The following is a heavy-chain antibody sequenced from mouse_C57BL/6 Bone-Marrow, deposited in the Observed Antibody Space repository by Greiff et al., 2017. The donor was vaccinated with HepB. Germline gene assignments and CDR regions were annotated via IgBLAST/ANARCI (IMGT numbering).Heavy chain of an antibody. CDR2: IWSGGST. J-gene: IGHJ4*01. CDR1: GFSLTSYG. V-gene: IGHV2-4*01. D-gene: IGHD2-3*01. CDR3: AKGGLLRYAMDY. Sequence: VQLQESGPGLVQPSQSLSITCTVSGFSLTSYGVHWVRQPPGKGLEWLGVIWSGGSTDYNAAFISRLSISKDNSKSQVFFKMNSLQADDTAIYCCAKGGLLRYAMDYWGQGTSVTVSS.